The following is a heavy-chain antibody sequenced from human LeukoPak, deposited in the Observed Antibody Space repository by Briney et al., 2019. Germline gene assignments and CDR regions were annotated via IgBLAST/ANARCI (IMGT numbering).Heavy chain of an antibody. V-gene: IGHV3-66*01. J-gene: IGHJ4*02. CDR2: IYSGGST. D-gene: IGHD6-19*01. CDR3: ARSPSGWFKPEYYFDY. CDR1: GFTLSSNY. Sequence: GGSLRLSCAASGFTLSSNYMSWGRPAPGEGLGWGSGIYSGGSTYYADSVKGRFTISRDNSKNTLYLQMNSLRAEDTAVYYCARSPSGWFKPEYYFDYWGQGTLVTVPS.